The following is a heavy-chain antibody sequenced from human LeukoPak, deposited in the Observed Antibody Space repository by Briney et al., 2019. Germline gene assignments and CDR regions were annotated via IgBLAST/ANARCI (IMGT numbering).Heavy chain of an antibody. J-gene: IGHJ4*02. CDR3: ARENSGSYREFDY. V-gene: IGHV4-4*07. D-gene: IGHD1-26*01. CDR2: IYTSGST. CDR1: GGSISSYY. Sequence: SETLSLTCTVSGGSISSYYWSWIRQPAGKGLGWIGRIYTSGSTDYNASLKSRVSMSVDTSKNQFSLKLSSVTAADTAVFYCARENSGSYREFDYWGQGTLVTVSS.